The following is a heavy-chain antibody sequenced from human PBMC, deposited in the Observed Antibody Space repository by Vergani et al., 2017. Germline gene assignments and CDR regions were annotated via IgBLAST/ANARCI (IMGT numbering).Heavy chain of an antibody. D-gene: IGHD6-19*01. CDR3: AKNSDIGWLVNFDY. CDR2: ISYDGSNK. Sequence: QVQLVESGGGVVQPGRSLRLSCAASGFSLSNFGMHWVRQAPGKGLEWVALISYDGSNKYYADSVKGRFTISRDNSKNTLYLQMNSLRAEDTAVYYCAKNSDIGWLVNFDYWGQGTLVTVSS. CDR1: GFSLSNFG. V-gene: IGHV3-30*18. J-gene: IGHJ4*02.